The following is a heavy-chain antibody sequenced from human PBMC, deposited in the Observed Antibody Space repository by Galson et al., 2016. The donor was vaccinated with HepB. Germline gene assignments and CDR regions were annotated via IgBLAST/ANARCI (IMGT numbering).Heavy chain of an antibody. CDR2: IKEDGSKS. J-gene: IGHJ1*01. CDR1: GFTFDDYT. Sequence: SLRLSCAASGFTFDDYTLHWVRQAPGKGLEWVASIKEDGSKSFYADSVKGRFTISRDNVENSLSLQMNSLRAEDTAVYYCARYGDEAGWNFHQWGQGTLVTVSS. CDR3: ARYGDEAGWNFHQ. D-gene: IGHD6-19*01. V-gene: IGHV3-7*03.